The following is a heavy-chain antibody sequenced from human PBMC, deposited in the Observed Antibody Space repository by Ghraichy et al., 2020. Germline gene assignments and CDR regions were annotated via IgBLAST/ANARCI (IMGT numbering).Heavy chain of an antibody. V-gene: IGHV3-7*03. CDR3: ARENGYYGDYFDY. Sequence: SLSLTCAASGFIFSTYWMSWVRQAPGKGLEWVANIKQDESEKYYVDSVKGRFTISRDNAKNSVYLQMNSLRAEDTAVYYCARENGYYGDYFDYWGQGTLVTVSS. CDR2: IKQDESEK. CDR1: GFIFSTYW. D-gene: IGHD4-17*01. J-gene: IGHJ4*02.